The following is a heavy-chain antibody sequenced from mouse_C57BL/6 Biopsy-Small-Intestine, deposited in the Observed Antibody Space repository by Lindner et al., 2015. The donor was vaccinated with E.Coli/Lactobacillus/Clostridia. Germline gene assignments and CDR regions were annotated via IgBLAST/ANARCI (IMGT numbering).Heavy chain of an antibody. CDR3: ARGGYYDGSCDY. Sequence: VQLQESGPGLVKPGASVKISCKASGYAFSTSWMNWVKQRPGKGLEWIGRIYPGDGKINYNGKFKDKATLTADKSSNTAYMQLSSLTSEDSAVYFCARGGYYDGSCDYWGQGTTLTVSS. V-gene: IGHV1-82*01. J-gene: IGHJ2*01. D-gene: IGHD2-3*01. CDR1: GYAFSTSW. CDR2: IYPGDGKI.